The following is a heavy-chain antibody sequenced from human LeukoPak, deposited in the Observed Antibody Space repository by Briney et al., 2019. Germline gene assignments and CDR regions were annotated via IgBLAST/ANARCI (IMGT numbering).Heavy chain of an antibody. Sequence: SQTLSLTCAISGDSVSSNSAAWNRIRQSPSRGLEWLGRIYYRSKWYNDYAVSVKSRITINPDTSKNQFSLQLNSVTPEDTAVYYCARGEWELPRRAAFDIWGQGTMVTVSS. CDR2: IYYRSKWYN. V-gene: IGHV6-1*01. CDR1: GDSVSSNSAA. CDR3: ARGEWELPRRAAFDI. D-gene: IGHD1-26*01. J-gene: IGHJ3*02.